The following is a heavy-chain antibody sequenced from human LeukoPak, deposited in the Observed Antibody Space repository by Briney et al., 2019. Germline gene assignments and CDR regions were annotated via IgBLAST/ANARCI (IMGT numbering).Heavy chain of an antibody. CDR3: AREAVVTAIDY. D-gene: IGHD2-21*02. CDR1: GFTFSSYE. J-gene: IGHJ4*02. CDR2: ISSSGSDM. Sequence: GGSLRLSCAASGFTFSSYEMNWVRQAPGKGLEWVSYISSSGSDMSYADSVKGRFTISRDNAKKSLYLQMNSLRIEEPADYYCAREAVVTAIDYWGQGTLVTVSS. V-gene: IGHV3-48*03.